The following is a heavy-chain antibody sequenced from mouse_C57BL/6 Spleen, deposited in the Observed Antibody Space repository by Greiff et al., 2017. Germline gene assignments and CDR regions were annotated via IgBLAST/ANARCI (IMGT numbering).Heavy chain of an antibody. CDR3: AREYYGSREFAY. D-gene: IGHD1-1*01. Sequence: DVKLQQSGAELVKPGASVKLSCTASGFNINDYYMSWVKQRTEQGLEWIGRIDPEDGETKYAPRFPGKATITADTSSNTAYLQLSRLTSEDTAVYYCAREYYGSREFAYWGKGTLVTVSA. CDR1: GFNINDYY. V-gene: IGHV14-2*01. J-gene: IGHJ3*01. CDR2: IDPEDGET.